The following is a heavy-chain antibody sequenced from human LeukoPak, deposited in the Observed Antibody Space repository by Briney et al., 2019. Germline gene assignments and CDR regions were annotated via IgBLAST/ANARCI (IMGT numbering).Heavy chain of an antibody. V-gene: IGHV4-30-2*01. Sequence: PSETLSLTCAVSGGSISSGGYSWSWIRQPPGKGLEWIGYIYHSGSTYYNPSLKSRVTISVDTSKNQFSLKLSSVTAADTAVYYCARGISCTNGVCHDYWGQGTLVTVSS. CDR3: ARGISCTNGVCHDY. D-gene: IGHD2-8*01. CDR2: IYHSGST. J-gene: IGHJ4*02. CDR1: GGSISSGGYS.